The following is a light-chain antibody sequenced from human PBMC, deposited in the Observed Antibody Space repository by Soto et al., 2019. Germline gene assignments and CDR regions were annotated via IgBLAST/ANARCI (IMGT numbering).Light chain of an antibody. J-gene: IGLJ3*02. CDR3: SSVAASNTRV. Sequence: QSALTQPPSASGSPGQSVTISCTGTSSDVGAYNYVSWYQQHAGKAPNLVIYEVTKRPSGVPDRFSGSKSANTASLTVSGLQAEDEAEYYCSSVAASNTRVFGGGTDLTVL. CDR1: SSDVGAYNY. V-gene: IGLV2-8*01. CDR2: EVT.